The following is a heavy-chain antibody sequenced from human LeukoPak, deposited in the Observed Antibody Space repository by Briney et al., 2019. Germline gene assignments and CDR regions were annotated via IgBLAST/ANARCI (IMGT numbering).Heavy chain of an antibody. D-gene: IGHD1-26*01. V-gene: IGHV1-69*04. CDR1: GGTFSSYA. CDR2: IIPILGIA. CDR3: ARSSGSFESWLDP. J-gene: IGHJ5*02. Sequence: GASVKVSCKASGGTFSSYAISWVRQAPGQGLEWLGRIIPILGIANYAQKFQGRVTITADKSTSTAYMELSSLRSEDTAVYYCARSSGSFESWLDPWGQGTLVTVSS.